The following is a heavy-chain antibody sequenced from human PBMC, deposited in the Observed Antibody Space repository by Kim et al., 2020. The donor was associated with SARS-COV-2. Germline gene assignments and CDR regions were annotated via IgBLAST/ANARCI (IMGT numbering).Heavy chain of an antibody. J-gene: IGHJ6*02. CDR3: ATAVSQTYYYGMDV. Sequence: GGSLRLSCAASGFTFSNYAMNWVRQAPGKGLEWVSAISVGTGSTYYADSVKGRFTISRDNSKSTLSLQMSSLRAEDTAVYYCATAVSQTYYYGMDVWARGPRSPSP. CDR2: ISVGTGST. CDR1: GFTFSNYA. V-gene: IGHV3-23*01. D-gene: IGHD2-8*01.